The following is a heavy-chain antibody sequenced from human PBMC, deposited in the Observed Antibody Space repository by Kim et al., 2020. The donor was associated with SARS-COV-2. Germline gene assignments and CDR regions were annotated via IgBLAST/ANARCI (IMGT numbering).Heavy chain of an antibody. CDR3: ARGRYCSSTSCYLTGYSDWFDP. J-gene: IGHJ5*02. Sequence: SETLSLTCTVSGGSISSYYWSWIRQPPGKGLEWIGYIYYSGSTNYNPSLKSRVTISVDTSKNQFSLKLSSVTAADTAVYYCARGRYCSSTSCYLTGYSDWFDPWGQGTLVTVSS. CDR1: GGSISSYY. CDR2: IYYSGST. V-gene: IGHV4-59*01. D-gene: IGHD2-2*01.